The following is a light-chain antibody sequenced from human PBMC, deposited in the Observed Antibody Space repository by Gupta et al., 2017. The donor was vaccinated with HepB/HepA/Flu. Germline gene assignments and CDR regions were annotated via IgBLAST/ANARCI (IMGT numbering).Light chain of an antibody. CDR3: GTWDVSLSAGV. CDR2: DNR. CDR1: SSNIGSNY. V-gene: IGLV1-51*01. Sequence: HSMLTQPPSVSAAPGQRVSISCSGGSSNIGSNYVSWYQQLPGTAPKLIIYDNRERPSGIPDRFSGSKSGTSATLGITGLQTGDEADYYCGTWDVSLSAGVFGGGTKLIVL. J-gene: IGLJ3*02.